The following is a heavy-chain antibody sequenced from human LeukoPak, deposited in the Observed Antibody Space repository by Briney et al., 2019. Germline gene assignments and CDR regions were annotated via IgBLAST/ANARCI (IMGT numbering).Heavy chain of an antibody. CDR3: AKVGGGAIY. CDR2: ISGSGIST. D-gene: IGHD3-16*01. J-gene: IGHJ4*02. V-gene: IGHV3-23*01. Sequence: GGSLRLSCAASGFTFSSYVMTWVRQAPGEGLEWVSGISGSGISTYYADSVKGRFTISRDNSKNTLSLQMNSLGAEDTALYYCAKVGGGAIYWGQGTLVTVSS. CDR1: GFTFSSYV.